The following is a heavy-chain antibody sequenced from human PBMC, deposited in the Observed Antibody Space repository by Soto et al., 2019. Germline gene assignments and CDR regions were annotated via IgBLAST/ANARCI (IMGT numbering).Heavy chain of an antibody. D-gene: IGHD3-10*01. CDR1: GGSISSSNW. J-gene: IGHJ6*02. CDR2: IYHSGST. CDR3: ARDSGGSGSGSSLYYYYGMDV. V-gene: IGHV4-4*02. Sequence: SETLSLTCAVSGGSISSSNWWSWVRQPPGKGLEWIGEIYHSGSTNYNPSLKSRVTISVDKSKNQFSLKLSSVTAADTAVYYCARDSGGSGSGSSLYYYYGMDVWGQGTTVTVSS.